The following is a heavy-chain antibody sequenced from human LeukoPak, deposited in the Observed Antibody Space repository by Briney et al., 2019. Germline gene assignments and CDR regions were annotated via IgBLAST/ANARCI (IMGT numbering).Heavy chain of an antibody. J-gene: IGHJ3*02. CDR2: INWNGGST. CDR3: ARGLRYCSGGSCYNSDAFDI. Sequence: GGSLRLSCAASGFTFDDYGMSWVRQAPGKGLEWVSGINWNGGSTGYADSVKGRFTISRDNAKNSLYLQMISLRAGDTAVYYCARGLRYCSGGSCYNSDAFDIWGQGTMVTVSS. V-gene: IGHV3-20*04. CDR1: GFTFDDYG. D-gene: IGHD2-15*01.